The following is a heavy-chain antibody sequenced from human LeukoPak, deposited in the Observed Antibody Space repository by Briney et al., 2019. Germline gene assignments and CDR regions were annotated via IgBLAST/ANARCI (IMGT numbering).Heavy chain of an antibody. CDR1: GFTFSSYA. V-gene: IGHV3-23*01. Sequence: PGGSLRLSCAASGFTFSSYAMRWVRQAPGKGLEWVSAIRCSGGSTYYADSVKGRFTISRDNSKNTLYQQMNSLRAEDTAVYYCGKDEGYCNSTSWLDLDYWGQETLVTVSS. CDR2: IRCSGGST. CDR3: GKDEGYCNSTSWLDLDY. D-gene: IGHD2-2*01. J-gene: IGHJ4*02.